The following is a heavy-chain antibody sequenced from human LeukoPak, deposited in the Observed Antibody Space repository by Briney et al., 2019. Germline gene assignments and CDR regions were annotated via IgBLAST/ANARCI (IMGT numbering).Heavy chain of an antibody. Sequence: GGSLRLSCGASGFTVRNNYMNWVRQAPGKGLEWVSGIYGDGSTYYADFVKGRFTISRDSSKNTLYLQMNSLRAEDTAVYYCAIGSYCSGGSCYPLFDYWGRGTLVTVSS. CDR1: GFTVRNNY. CDR3: AIGSYCSGGSCYPLFDY. J-gene: IGHJ4*02. V-gene: IGHV3-53*01. D-gene: IGHD2-15*01. CDR2: IYGDGST.